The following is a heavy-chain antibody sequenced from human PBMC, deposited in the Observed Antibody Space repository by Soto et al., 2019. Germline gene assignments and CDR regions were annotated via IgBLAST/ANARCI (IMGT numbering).Heavy chain of an antibody. CDR2: IYYSGST. CDR1: GGSISSSSYY. D-gene: IGHD2-15*01. V-gene: IGHV4-39*01. Sequence: QLQLQESGPGLVKPSETLSLTCTVSGGSISSSSYYWGWIRQPPGKGLEWIGSIYYSGSTYYNPSLKSRVTISVDTSKNQFSLKLSSVTAADTAVYYCATTKVEVVAATPLDAFDIWGQGTMVTVSS. CDR3: ATTKVEVVAATPLDAFDI. J-gene: IGHJ3*02.